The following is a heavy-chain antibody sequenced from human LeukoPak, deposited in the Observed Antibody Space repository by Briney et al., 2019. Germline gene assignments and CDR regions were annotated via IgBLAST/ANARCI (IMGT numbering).Heavy chain of an antibody. CDR1: GGSVSNYY. Sequence: TSETLSLTCTVSGGSVSNYYWTWIRQPPGKGLEWIGYIHYSGSTSYNPSLKSRVTISLDTSKNQFSLKLSSVTAADTAVYYCARRGVLDYWGQGTLVTVSS. V-gene: IGHV4-59*08. CDR2: IHYSGST. D-gene: IGHD3-10*01. J-gene: IGHJ4*02. CDR3: ARRGVLDY.